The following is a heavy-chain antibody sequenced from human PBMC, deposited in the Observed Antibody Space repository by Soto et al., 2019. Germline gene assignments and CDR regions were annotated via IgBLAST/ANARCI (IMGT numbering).Heavy chain of an antibody. V-gene: IGHV3-13*05. CDR3: ARATRYCSGGSCYPYGMDV. J-gene: IGHJ6*02. CDR1: GFTFSSYD. Sequence: GGSLRLSCAASGFTFSSYDMHWVRQATGRGLEWVSAIGTAGDPYYPGSVKGRFTISRENAKNSLYLQMNSLRAGDTAVYYCARATRYCSGGSCYPYGMDVWGQGTTVTVS. D-gene: IGHD2-15*01. CDR2: IGTAGDP.